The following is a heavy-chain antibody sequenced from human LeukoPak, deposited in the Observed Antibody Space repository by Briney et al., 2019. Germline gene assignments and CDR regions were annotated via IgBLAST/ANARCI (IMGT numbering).Heavy chain of an antibody. CDR1: GFTFSSYW. CDR2: IKQDGGEK. V-gene: IGHV3-7*04. CDR3: VRTYYGSGSYYGY. Sequence: GGSLRLSCAASGFTFSSYWMSWVRQAPGKGLEWVANIKQDGGEKTYVDSVKGRFTISRDDAKNSLYLQMNSLRAEDTAVYYCVRTYYGSGSYYGYWGQGTLVTVSS. D-gene: IGHD3-10*01. J-gene: IGHJ4*02.